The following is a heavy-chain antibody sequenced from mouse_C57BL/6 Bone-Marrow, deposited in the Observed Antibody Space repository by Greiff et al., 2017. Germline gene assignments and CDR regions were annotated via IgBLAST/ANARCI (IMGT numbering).Heavy chain of an antibody. CDR3: ARGSGLTTVVAGSMDY. J-gene: IGHJ4*01. Sequence: QVQLQQSGAELARPGASVKLSCKASGYTFTSYGISWVKQRTGQGLEWIGEIYPRSGNTYTTEKFMGKATLTADKSSSTAYMELRSLTAEDSAVYFCARGSGLTTVVAGSMDYWGQGTSVTVAS. D-gene: IGHD1-1*01. V-gene: IGHV1-81*01. CDR1: GYTFTSYG. CDR2: IYPRSGNT.